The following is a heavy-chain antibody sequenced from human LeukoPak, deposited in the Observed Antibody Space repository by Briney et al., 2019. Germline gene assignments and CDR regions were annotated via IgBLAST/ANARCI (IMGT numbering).Heavy chain of an antibody. CDR1: GFTFSSYW. D-gene: IGHD3-16*02. Sequence: PGGSLRLSCAASGFTFSSYWMSWVRQAPGKGLEWVANIKQDGSEKYYVDSVKGRFTISRDNAKNSLYLQMNSLRADDTAVYYCARDDEGKPYRLDVWGKGTTVTVSS. V-gene: IGHV3-7*03. J-gene: IGHJ6*04. CDR3: ARDDEGKPYRLDV. CDR2: IKQDGSEK.